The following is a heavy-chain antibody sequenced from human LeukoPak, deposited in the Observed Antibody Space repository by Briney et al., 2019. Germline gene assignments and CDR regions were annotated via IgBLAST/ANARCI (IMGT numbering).Heavy chain of an antibody. J-gene: IGHJ4*02. CDR2: IRYDGSNK. V-gene: IGHV3-30*02. D-gene: IGHD1-26*01. CDR3: ARKPIVGATFSLDY. CDR1: GFTFSSYG. Sequence: RGSLRLSCAASGFTFSSYGMHWVRQAPGKGLEWVAFIRYDGSNKYYADSVKGRFTISRDNSKNTLYLQMNSLRAEDTAVYYCARKPIVGATFSLDYWGQGTLVTVSS.